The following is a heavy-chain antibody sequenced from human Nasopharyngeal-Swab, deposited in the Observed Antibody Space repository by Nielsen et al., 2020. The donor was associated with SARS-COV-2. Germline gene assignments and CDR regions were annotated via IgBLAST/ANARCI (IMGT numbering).Heavy chain of an antibody. CDR1: GFNFNNYN. J-gene: IGHJ6*02. CDR2: ISSSSSYI. Sequence: GESLKISCAASGFNFNNYNFNWVRQAQGKGLEWVSSISSSSSYIYYADSVKGRFTISRDNAKNSLYLQMNSLRAEDTAVYYCARDGLDYDFWSAYFMDVWGQGTTVTVSS. D-gene: IGHD3-3*01. V-gene: IGHV3-21*01. CDR3: ARDGLDYDFWSAYFMDV.